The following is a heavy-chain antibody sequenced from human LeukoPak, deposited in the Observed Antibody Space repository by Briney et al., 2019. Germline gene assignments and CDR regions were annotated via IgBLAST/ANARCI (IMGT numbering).Heavy chain of an antibody. CDR1: GYSISSGYY. Sequence: SETLSLTCTVPGYSISSGYYWGWIRQPPGKGLEWIGSIYHSGSTYYNPSLKSRVTISVDTSKNQFSLKLSSVTAADTAVYYCARDILTGGYGYFDYWGQGTLVTVSS. D-gene: IGHD1-14*01. CDR2: IYHSGST. J-gene: IGHJ4*02. CDR3: ARDILTGGYGYFDY. V-gene: IGHV4-38-2*02.